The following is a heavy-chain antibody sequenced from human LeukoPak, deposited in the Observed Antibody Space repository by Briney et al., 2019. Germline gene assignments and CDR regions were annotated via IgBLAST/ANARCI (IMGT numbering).Heavy chain of an antibody. D-gene: IGHD3-22*01. J-gene: IGHJ4*02. CDR1: DDSITIYY. CDR3: ARVTGYMIEDYFDY. CDR2: IDHTGST. Sequence: PSETLSLTCTVSDDSITIYYWTWIRQPPGKGLEWIGYIDHTGSTNYNPSLNSRVTISRDTSKNHFSLKLSSATAADTAVYYCARVTGYMIEDYFDYWGQGTLVTVSS. V-gene: IGHV4-59*01.